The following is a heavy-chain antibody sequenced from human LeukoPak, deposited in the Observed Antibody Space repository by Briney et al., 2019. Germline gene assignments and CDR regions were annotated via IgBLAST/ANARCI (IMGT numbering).Heavy chain of an antibody. Sequence: PGASVKVSCKTSGYTFTNYGISWVRQAPGLGLEWMGWISAYNGNTNYAQKVQGRVTMTTDTSTSTAYMELRSLRFDDTAVYYCARDQSVRLLQTSSTYFKHVFAIWGQGSMVTVSS. D-gene: IGHD6-13*01. CDR3: ARDQSVRLLQTSSTYFKHVFAI. V-gene: IGHV1-18*01. J-gene: IGHJ3*02. CDR2: ISAYNGNT. CDR1: GYTFTNYG.